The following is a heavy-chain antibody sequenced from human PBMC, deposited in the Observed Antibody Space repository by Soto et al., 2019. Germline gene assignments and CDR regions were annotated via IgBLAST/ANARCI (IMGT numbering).Heavy chain of an antibody. CDR1: GGHFDRFA. D-gene: IGHD4-17*01. Sequence: QVQLVQSGAEVKKPGSSVKVSCRASGGHFDRFALSWSRQAHGQGLEWMGGIIPFLSVTTYAHKFQGRVTITADESANTLYLELRSLTSDDTAVYYCARDEDDYGDFGSMDVWGQGTSVTVSS. V-gene: IGHV1-69*01. CDR2: IIPFLSVT. J-gene: IGHJ6*02. CDR3: ARDEDDYGDFGSMDV.